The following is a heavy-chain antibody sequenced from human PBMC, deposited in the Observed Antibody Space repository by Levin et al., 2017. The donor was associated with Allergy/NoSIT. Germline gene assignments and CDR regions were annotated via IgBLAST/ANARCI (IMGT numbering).Heavy chain of an antibody. CDR1: GFTFSSYG. J-gene: IGHJ4*02. CDR3: AKSSFNYYFDY. CDR2: ISYDGSNK. Sequence: GESLKISCAASGFTFSSYGMHWVRQAPGKGLEWVAVISYDGSNKYYADSVKGRFTISRDNSKNTLYLQMNSLRAEDTAVYYCAKSSFNYYFDYWGQGTLVTVSS. V-gene: IGHV3-30*18.